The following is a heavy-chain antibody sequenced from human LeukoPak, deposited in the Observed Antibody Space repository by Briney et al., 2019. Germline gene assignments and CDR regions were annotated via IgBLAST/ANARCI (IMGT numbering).Heavy chain of an antibody. CDR2: IYASGST. CDR1: GGSISSYY. D-gene: IGHD4-17*01. J-gene: IGHJ5*02. V-gene: IGHV4-4*07. CDR3: VRYNGDFA. Sequence: TSETLSLTCTVSGGSISSYYWSWLRQPAGKGLEWIGRIYASGSTNYHPSLKSRVTMSGDTSRNQFSVKLSSVTAADTAVYYCVRYNGDFASGQGNLGTVSP.